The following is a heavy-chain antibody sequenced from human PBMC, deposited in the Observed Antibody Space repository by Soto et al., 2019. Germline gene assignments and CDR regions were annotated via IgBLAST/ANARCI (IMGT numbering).Heavy chain of an antibody. Sequence: PSETLSLTCTVSGGSISSGGYYWSWIRQLPGKGLEWMGYIYRSGNAYYNPSLESRLTISVDTSKNQFSLKLSPVTAADTAVYYCARLQFGEGFDSWGQGTLVTVSS. CDR1: GGSISSGGYY. J-gene: IGHJ4*02. V-gene: IGHV4-31*03. CDR2: IYRSGNA. CDR3: ARLQFGEGFDS. D-gene: IGHD3-10*01.